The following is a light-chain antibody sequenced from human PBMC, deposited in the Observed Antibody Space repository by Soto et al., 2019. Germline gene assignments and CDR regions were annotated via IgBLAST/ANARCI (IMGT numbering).Light chain of an antibody. J-gene: IGLJ2*01. V-gene: IGLV2-8*01. CDR2: EVS. Sequence: QSVLTQPPSASGSPGQSVTISCTGTSSDVGAYNRVSWYQHHPGKAPKLMIYEVSKRPSGVPDRFSGSKSGNTASLTVSGLQAEDEADYYCSSYTSSSTLAFGGGTKLTVL. CDR3: SSYTSSSTLA. CDR1: SSDVGAYNR.